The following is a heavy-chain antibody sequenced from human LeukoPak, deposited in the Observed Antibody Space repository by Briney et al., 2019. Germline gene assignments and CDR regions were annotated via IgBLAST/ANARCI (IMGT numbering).Heavy chain of an antibody. J-gene: IGHJ2*01. V-gene: IGHV4-39*01. D-gene: IGHD3-16*01. CDR2: IYYTGST. CDR3: ASTVAGEGYFDL. Sequence: SETLSLTCTISGGSISSISYYWGWIRQPPGKGLEWIGSIYYTGSTYYNPSLKSRVTVSVDTSKNQFSLNLRSVTAADTAVYYCASTVAGEGYFDLWGRGTLVTVSS. CDR1: GGSISSISYY.